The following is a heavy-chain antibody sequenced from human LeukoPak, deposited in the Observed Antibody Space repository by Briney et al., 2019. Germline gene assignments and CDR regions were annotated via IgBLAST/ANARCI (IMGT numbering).Heavy chain of an antibody. V-gene: IGHV5-51*01. CDR1: GYSFTSYW. CDR3: ARIKLRFLEWLSDAFDI. J-gene: IGHJ3*02. D-gene: IGHD3-3*01. CDR2: IYPGDSDT. Sequence: NRGESLKISCKGSGYSFTSYWIGWVRQMPGKGLEWMGIIYPGDSDTRYSPSFQGQVTISADKSISTAYLQWSSLKASDTAMYYCARIKLRFLEWLSDAFDIWGQGTMVTVSS.